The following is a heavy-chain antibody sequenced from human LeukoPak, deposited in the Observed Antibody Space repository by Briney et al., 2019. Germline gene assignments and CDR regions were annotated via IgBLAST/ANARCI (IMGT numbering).Heavy chain of an antibody. V-gene: IGHV3-15*01. D-gene: IGHD3-22*01. CDR3: TTDPYYYVSSGYLDY. CDR2: IKSKTDGGTT. CDR1: GFTFSNAW. Sequence: PGGSLRLSCAASGFTFSNAWMSWVRQAPGKGLEWVGRIKSKTDGGTTDYAAPVKGRFTISRDDSKNTLYLQMNSLKTEDTAVYYCTTDPYYYVSSGYLDYWGQGTLVTVSS. J-gene: IGHJ4*02.